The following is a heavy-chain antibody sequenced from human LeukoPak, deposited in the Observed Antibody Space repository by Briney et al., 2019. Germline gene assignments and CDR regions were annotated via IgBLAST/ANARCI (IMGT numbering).Heavy chain of an antibody. CDR3: AKDGADCYDSSGEYYFDY. CDR1: GFTFDDYA. D-gene: IGHD3-22*01. J-gene: IGHJ4*02. V-gene: IGHV3-9*03. CDR2: ISWNSGSI. Sequence: GGSLRLSCAASGFTFDDYAMHWVRQAPGKGLEWVSGISWNSGSIGYADSVKGRFTISRDNAKNSLYLQMNSLRAEDMALYYCAKDGADCYDSSGEYYFDYWGQGTLVTVSS.